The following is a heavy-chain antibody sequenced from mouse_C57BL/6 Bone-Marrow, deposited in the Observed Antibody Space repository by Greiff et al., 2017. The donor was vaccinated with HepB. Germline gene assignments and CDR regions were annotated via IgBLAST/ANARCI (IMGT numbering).Heavy chain of an antibody. Sequence: QVQLKQPGAELVKPGASVKLSCKASGYTFTSYWMHWVKQRPGRGLEWIGRIDPNSGGTKYNEKFKSKATLTVDKPSSTAYMQLSSLTSEDSAVYDCAREEDYYGSSYGYWGQGTTLTVSS. J-gene: IGHJ2*01. CDR2: IDPNSGGT. V-gene: IGHV1-72*01. CDR1: GYTFTSYW. D-gene: IGHD1-1*01. CDR3: AREEDYYGSSYGY.